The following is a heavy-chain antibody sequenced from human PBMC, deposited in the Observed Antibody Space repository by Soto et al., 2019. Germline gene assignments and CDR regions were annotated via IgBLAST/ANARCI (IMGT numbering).Heavy chain of an antibody. CDR1: GFTFSSYA. J-gene: IGHJ4*02. Sequence: PGGSLRLSCAASGFTFSSYAMHWVRQAPGKGLEWVAVISYDGSNKYYADSVKGRFTISRDNSKNTLYLQMNSLRAEDTAVYYCARATPGYSYGPLLNYWGQGTLVTVSS. D-gene: IGHD5-18*01. CDR3: ARATPGYSYGPLLNY. V-gene: IGHV3-30-3*01. CDR2: ISYDGSNK.